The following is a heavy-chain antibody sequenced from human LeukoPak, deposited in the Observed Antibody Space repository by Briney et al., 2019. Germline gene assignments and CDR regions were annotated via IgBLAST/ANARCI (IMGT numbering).Heavy chain of an antibody. CDR1: GYTLTVVS. V-gene: IGHV1-24*01. CDR3: ASAFAGNLVDY. Sequence: ASVKVSCKVSGYTLTVVSIHWGRQAPGKGLGWMGRFDLEDGEKIYAQKFHGRVTMTEDTSTDTPYMQLSSLRSEDTAVYYCASAFAGNLVDYWGQGPLVTVSS. CDR2: FDLEDGEK. J-gene: IGHJ4*02. D-gene: IGHD1-14*01.